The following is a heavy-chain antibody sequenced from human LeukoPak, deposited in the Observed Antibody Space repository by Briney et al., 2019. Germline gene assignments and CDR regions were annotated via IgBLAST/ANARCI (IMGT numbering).Heavy chain of an antibody. D-gene: IGHD4-23*01. CDR1: GGTFSSYT. J-gene: IGHJ4*02. CDR3: ASAPTVVTPFDY. V-gene: IGHV1-69*02. CDR2: IIPILGIA. Sequence: SVKVSCKASGGTFSSYTISWVRQAPGQGLEWMGRIIPILGIANYAQKFQGRVTITADKSTSTAYMELSSLRSGDTAVYYCASAPTVVTPFDYWGQGTLVTVSS.